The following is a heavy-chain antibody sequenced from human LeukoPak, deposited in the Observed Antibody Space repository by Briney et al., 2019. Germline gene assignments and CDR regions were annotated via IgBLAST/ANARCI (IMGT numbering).Heavy chain of an antibody. CDR2: IYTSGST. CDR1: GGSISSYY. V-gene: IGHV4-4*08. D-gene: IGHD3-22*01. Sequence: SETLSLTCTVSGGSISSYYWSWIRQPPGKGLEWIGSIYTSGSTNYNPSLKSRVTISVDTSRNQFSLKLSSVTAADTAVYYCARDRDYYDSSGSSLFDYWGQGTLVTVSS. CDR3: ARDRDYYDSSGSSLFDY. J-gene: IGHJ4*02.